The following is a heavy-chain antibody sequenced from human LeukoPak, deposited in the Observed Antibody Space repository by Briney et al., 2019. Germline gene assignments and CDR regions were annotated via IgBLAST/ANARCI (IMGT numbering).Heavy chain of an antibody. D-gene: IGHD3-10*01. Sequence: GGSLRLSCAASGFTFDDYAMHWGRQAPGKGLEWVSLISWDGGSTYYADSVKGRFTISRDNSKNSLYLQMNSLRAEDTALYYCAKGAPGEVHYMDVWGKGTTVTVSS. CDR1: GFTFDDYA. CDR2: ISWDGGST. V-gene: IGHV3-43D*03. J-gene: IGHJ6*03. CDR3: AKGAPGEVHYMDV.